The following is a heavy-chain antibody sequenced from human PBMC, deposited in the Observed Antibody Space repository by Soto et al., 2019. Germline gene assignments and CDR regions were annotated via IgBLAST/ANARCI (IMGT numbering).Heavy chain of an antibody. D-gene: IGHD3-10*01. J-gene: IGHJ4*02. V-gene: IGHV4-59*08. CDR3: ARLWGWFGDY. CDR1: GGSISSYY. CDR2: IYYSGST. Sequence: QVQLQESGPGLVKPSETLSLTCTVSGGSISSYYWSWIRQPPGKGLEWIGYIYYSGSTIYNPTLKSRVTISVDTSKTQFSLKLSSVTAADTAVYYCARLWGWFGDYWGQGTLVTVSS.